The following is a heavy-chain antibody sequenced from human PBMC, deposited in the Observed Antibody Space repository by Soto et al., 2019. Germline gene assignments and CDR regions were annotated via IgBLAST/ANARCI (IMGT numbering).Heavy chain of an antibody. CDR3: TTALWFGELLAY. CDR1: GFTFSNAW. CDR2: IKSKTDGGTT. D-gene: IGHD3-10*01. J-gene: IGHJ4*02. Sequence: GGSMRLSCAASGFTFSNAWMSWVRQAPGKGLEWVGRIKSKTDGGTTDYAAPVKGRFTISRDDSKNTLYLQMKSLKTEDTAVYYCTTALWFGELLAYWGQGTLVTVSS. V-gene: IGHV3-15*01.